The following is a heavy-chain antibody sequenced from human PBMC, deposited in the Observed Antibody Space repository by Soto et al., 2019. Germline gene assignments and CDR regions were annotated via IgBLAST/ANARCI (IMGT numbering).Heavy chain of an antibody. J-gene: IGHJ5*02. V-gene: IGHV4-34*01. CDR2: INHSGST. CDR3: ARGTEQLVSFWFDP. Sequence: TSETLSLTCAVYGGSFSGYYWSWIRQPPGKGLEWIGEINHSGSTNYNPSLKSRVTISVDTSKNQFSLKLSSVTAADTAAYYCARGTEQLVSFWFDPWGQGTLVTVSS. D-gene: IGHD6-6*01. CDR1: GGSFSGYY.